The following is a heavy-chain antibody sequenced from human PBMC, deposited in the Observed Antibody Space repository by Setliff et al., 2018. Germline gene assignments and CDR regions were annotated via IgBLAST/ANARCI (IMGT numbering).Heavy chain of an antibody. V-gene: IGHV3-33*01. CDR3: ARGGNLIYYFDY. CDR2: IWYDGSNK. CDR1: GFTFRSYG. Sequence: LRLSCAASGFTFRSYGMHWVRQAPGKGLEWVAVIWYDGSNKYYADSVKGRFTISRDNSKNTLYLQMNSLRAEDTAVYYCARGGNLIYYFDYWGQGTLVTV. D-gene: IGHD2-15*01. J-gene: IGHJ4*02.